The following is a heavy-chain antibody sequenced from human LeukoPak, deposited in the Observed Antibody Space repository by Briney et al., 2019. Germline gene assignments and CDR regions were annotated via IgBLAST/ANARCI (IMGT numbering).Heavy chain of an antibody. J-gene: IGHJ3*02. CDR2: ISWNSGSI. Sequence: GRSLRLSCAASGFTFDDYAMHWVRQAPGKGLEWVSGISWNSGSIGYADSVKGRFTISRDNAKNSLYLQMNSLRAEDTALYYCAKDTGLLQLSAFDIWGQGTMVTVSS. CDR3: AKDTGLLQLSAFDI. V-gene: IGHV3-9*01. D-gene: IGHD5-24*01. CDR1: GFTFDDYA.